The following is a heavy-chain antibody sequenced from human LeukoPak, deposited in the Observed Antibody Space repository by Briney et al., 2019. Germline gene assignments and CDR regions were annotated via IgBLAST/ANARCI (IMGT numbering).Heavy chain of an antibody. Sequence: GGSLRLSCAASGFTLSSYAMSWVRQAPGKGLEWVSLISRSGVNTHYADSVKGRFTISRDTSKSTLYLQMDALRADDTAVYYCARSLNGFYRGLDFWGQGTLVTVSS. CDR3: ARSLNGFYRGLDF. CDR2: ISRSGVNT. D-gene: IGHD3-22*01. CDR1: GFTLSSYA. V-gene: IGHV3-23*01. J-gene: IGHJ4*02.